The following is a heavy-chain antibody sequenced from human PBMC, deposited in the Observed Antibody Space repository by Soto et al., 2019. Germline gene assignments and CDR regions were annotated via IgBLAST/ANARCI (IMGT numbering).Heavy chain of an antibody. D-gene: IGHD3-22*01. CDR2: INAGNGDT. CDR3: ARDWTNSDSSGPGHY. Sequence: ASVPVSCQASGYTFTSYPMHWVRQAPGQRLEWMGWINAGNGDTKYSQKFQGRVTITRDTSASTAYMELSSLSSEDTAVFYCARDWTNSDSSGPGHYWGQGTLVTVSS. CDR1: GYTFTSYP. J-gene: IGHJ4*02. V-gene: IGHV1-3*01.